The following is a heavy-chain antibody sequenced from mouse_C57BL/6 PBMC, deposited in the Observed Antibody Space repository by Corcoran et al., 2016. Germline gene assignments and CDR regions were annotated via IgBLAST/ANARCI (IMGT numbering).Heavy chain of an antibody. J-gene: IGHJ1*03. V-gene: IGHV9-3*01. Sequence: QIQLVQSGPELKKPGETVKISCKASGYTFTTYGMSWLKQAPGTGLKWMGWINTYSGVPTYADDFKGRFAFSLETSASTAYLQINNLKNEDTATYFCARRNYYGSSYWYFDVWGTWTTVTVSS. CDR1: GYTFTTYG. CDR3: ARRNYYGSSYWYFDV. D-gene: IGHD1-1*01. CDR2: INTYSGVP.